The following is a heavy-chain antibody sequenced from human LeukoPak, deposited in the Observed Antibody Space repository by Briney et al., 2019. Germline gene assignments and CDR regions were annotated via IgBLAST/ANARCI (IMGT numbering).Heavy chain of an antibody. Sequence: PGGSLRLSCAASGFTFSSYGMHWVRQAPGTGLEWVAVIWYDGSNKYYADSVKGRFTISRDNSKNTLYLQMNSLRAEDTAVYYCARDRGCSSSSEGVDYWGQGTLVTVSS. V-gene: IGHV3-33*01. CDR1: GFTFSSYG. CDR2: IWYDGSNK. CDR3: ARDRGCSSSSEGVDY. D-gene: IGHD6-6*01. J-gene: IGHJ4*02.